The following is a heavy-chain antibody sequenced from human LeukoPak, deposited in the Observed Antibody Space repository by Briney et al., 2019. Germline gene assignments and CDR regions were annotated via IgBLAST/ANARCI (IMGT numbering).Heavy chain of an antibody. CDR3: ARARDAYNVIDY. V-gene: IGHV4-59*01. Sequence: SETLSLTCTVSGGSISNYYWSWIRQPPGKGLEWIGYIFYSGTTNYNPSLKSRVTISVDTSKNQFSLKLSSVTAADTAVYYCARARDAYNVIDYWGQGTLVTVSS. D-gene: IGHD5-24*01. CDR1: GGSISNYY. J-gene: IGHJ4*02. CDR2: IFYSGTT.